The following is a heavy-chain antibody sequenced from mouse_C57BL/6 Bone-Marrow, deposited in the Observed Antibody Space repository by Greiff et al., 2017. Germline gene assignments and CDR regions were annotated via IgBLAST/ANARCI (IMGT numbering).Heavy chain of an antibody. CDR2: IDPENGDT. J-gene: IGHJ1*03. V-gene: IGHV14-4*01. D-gene: IGHD1-1*01. Sequence: VQLQQSGAELVRPGASVKLSCTASGFNIKDDYMHWVKQRPEQGLEWIGWIDPENGDTEYASKFQGKATITADTSSNTAYLQLSSLTSEDTAVYCSTTWTYYGSSYDWYFDVWGTGTTVTVSS. CDR3: TTWTYYGSSYDWYFDV. CDR1: GFNIKDDY.